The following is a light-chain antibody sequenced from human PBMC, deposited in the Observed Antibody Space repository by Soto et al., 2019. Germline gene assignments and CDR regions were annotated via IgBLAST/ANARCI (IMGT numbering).Light chain of an antibody. J-gene: IGLJ1*01. CDR1: GSDVGGYDY. Sequence: QPALTQPASVSASPGQSITISCTGTGSDVGGYDYVSWYQQCPGKAPTLMIYAVTNRPSGVSNRFSGSKSGNTASLTISGLQAEDEADYYCCSYPHTTSLDVFGTGTKVTVL. V-gene: IGLV2-14*01. CDR2: AVT. CDR3: CSYPHTTSLDV.